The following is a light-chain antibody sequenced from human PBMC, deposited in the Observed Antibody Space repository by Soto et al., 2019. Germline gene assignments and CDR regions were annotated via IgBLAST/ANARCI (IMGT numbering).Light chain of an antibody. J-gene: IGLJ2*01. Sequence: QSVMTQPPLVSAAPGQKVAISCSGSSSNIGNNFVSWYQQFPGTAPKLLIYDNDKRPSGIPDRFSGSKSGTSATLGITGLQTGDEADYYCATWDSSLSAHVFGGGTQLTVL. V-gene: IGLV1-51*01. CDR2: DND. CDR3: ATWDSSLSAHV. CDR1: SSNIGNNF.